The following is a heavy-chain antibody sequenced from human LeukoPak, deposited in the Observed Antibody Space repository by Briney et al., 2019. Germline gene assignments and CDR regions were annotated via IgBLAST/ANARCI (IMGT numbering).Heavy chain of an antibody. Sequence: ASVKVSCKASGGTFSSYAISWVRQAPGQGLEWMGWISAYNGNTNYAQKLQGRVTMTTDTSTSTAYMELRSLRSDDTAVYYCARDRDAYYYDSSGFSPPDPWGQGTLVTVSS. V-gene: IGHV1-18*01. CDR1: GGTFSSYA. CDR3: ARDRDAYYYDSSGFSPPDP. J-gene: IGHJ5*02. D-gene: IGHD3-22*01. CDR2: ISAYNGNT.